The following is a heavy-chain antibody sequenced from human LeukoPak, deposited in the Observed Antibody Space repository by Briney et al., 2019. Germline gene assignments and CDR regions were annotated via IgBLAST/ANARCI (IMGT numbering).Heavy chain of an antibody. CDR2: INHSGST. V-gene: IGHV4-34*01. Sequence: SETLSLTCAVYGGSFSGYYWSWIRQPPGKGLEWIGEINHSGSTNYNPSLKSRVTISVDTSKNQFSLKLSSVTAADTAVYYCARGFGMIVVPAARLGDYYGMDVWGQGTTVTVSS. D-gene: IGHD2-2*01. J-gene: IGHJ6*02. CDR1: GGSFSGYY. CDR3: ARGFGMIVVPAARLGDYYGMDV.